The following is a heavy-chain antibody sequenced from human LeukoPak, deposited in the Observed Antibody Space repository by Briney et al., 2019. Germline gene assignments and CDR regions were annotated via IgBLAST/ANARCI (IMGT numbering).Heavy chain of an antibody. D-gene: IGHD3-9*01. CDR2: ITNGGSTI. CDR3: ARSIGLTGGGVDV. CDR1: GFTFSDYN. J-gene: IGHJ6*02. V-gene: IGHV3-11*01. Sequence: AGGSLRLSCAASGFTFSDYNMNWVRQAPGKGLEWVSYITNGGSTIHHADSVKGRFTISRDNAKKTLYLQMNCLRAEDTAVYYCARSIGLTGGGVDVWGQGTTVTVSS.